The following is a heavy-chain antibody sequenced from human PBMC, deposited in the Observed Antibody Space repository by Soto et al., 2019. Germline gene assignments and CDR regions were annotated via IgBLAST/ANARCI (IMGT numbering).Heavy chain of an antibody. CDR3: VREAITGHLDF. D-gene: IGHD1-20*01. Sequence: VQLVESGGTLVQPGGSLRLSCEGSGFNIRSHGMHWVRQAPGKGLEWIAYISTSSNVIYYADSVTGRFTISRDNGINSLSLQMNSLKDDDTALYYCVREAITGHLDFWGQGTLVSVSS. CDR1: GFNIRSHG. CDR2: ISTSSNVI. J-gene: IGHJ4*02. V-gene: IGHV3-48*02.